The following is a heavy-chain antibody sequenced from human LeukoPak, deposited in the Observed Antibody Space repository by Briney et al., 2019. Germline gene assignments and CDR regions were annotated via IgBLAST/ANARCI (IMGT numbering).Heavy chain of an antibody. V-gene: IGHV1-2*02. CDR3: ARASSGYALDWFDP. CDR1: GYTLTGYY. Sequence: GASVKVSCKASGYTLTGYYMHWVRQAPGQGLEWMGWINPNSGGTNYAQKFQGRVTMTRDTSISTAYMELSRLRSDDTAVYYCARASSGYALDWFDPWGQGTLVTVSS. J-gene: IGHJ5*02. CDR2: INPNSGGT. D-gene: IGHD5-12*01.